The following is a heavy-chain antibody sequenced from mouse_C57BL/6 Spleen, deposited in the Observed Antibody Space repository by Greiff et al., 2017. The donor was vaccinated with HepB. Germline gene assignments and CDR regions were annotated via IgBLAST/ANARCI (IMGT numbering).Heavy chain of an antibody. D-gene: IGHD1-1*01. V-gene: IGHV14-2*01. Sequence: EVQVVESGAELVKPGASVKLSCTASGFNIKDYYMHWVKQRTEQGLEWIGRIDPEDGETKYAPKFQGKATITADTSSNTAYLQLSSLTSEDTAVYYCARGDYYGSSYYAMDYWGQGTSVTVSS. CDR2: IDPEDGET. CDR1: GFNIKDYY. J-gene: IGHJ4*01. CDR3: ARGDYYGSSYYAMDY.